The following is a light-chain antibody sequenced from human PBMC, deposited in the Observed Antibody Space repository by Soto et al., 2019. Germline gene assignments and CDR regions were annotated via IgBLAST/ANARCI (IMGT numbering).Light chain of an antibody. J-gene: IGLJ2*01. CDR3: NSYAGCNNLV. CDR2: EVS. V-gene: IGLV2-8*01. CDR1: SSDVGGYNY. Sequence: QSALTQPPSASGSPGQSVTISCTGTSSDVGGYNYVSWYQQHPGKVPKLLIYEVSKRPSGVPARFSGSKSGNTASLTVSGLQAEDEADYYCNSYAGCNNLVFGGGTKLTVL.